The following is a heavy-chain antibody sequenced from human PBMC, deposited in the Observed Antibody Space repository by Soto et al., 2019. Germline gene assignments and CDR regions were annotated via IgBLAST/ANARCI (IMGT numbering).Heavy chain of an antibody. Sequence: GGSLRLSCAASGFTFSSYGMHWVRQAPGKGLEWVAVISYDGSNKYYADSVKGRFTISRDNSKNTLYLQMNSLRAEDAAVYYCAKDTGIAAAGGNWFDPWGQGTLVTVSS. CDR3: AKDTGIAAAGGNWFDP. V-gene: IGHV3-30*18. CDR1: GFTFSSYG. CDR2: ISYDGSNK. D-gene: IGHD6-13*01. J-gene: IGHJ5*02.